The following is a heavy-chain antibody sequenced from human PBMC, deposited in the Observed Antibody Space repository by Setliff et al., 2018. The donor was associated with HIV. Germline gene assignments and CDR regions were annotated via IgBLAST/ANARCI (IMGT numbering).Heavy chain of an antibody. J-gene: IGHJ5*02. CDR2: IKSKTDGGTT. D-gene: IGHD6-13*01. V-gene: IGHV3-15*01. CDR1: GFTFSNAW. CDR3: TAALQQQVVRWFDP. Sequence: LSCAASGFTFSNAWMSWVRQAPGKGLEWVGRIKSKTDGGTTDYAAPVKGRFTISRDDSKNTLYLQMNSLKTKDTAVYYCTAALQQQVVRWFDPWGQGTLVTVSS.